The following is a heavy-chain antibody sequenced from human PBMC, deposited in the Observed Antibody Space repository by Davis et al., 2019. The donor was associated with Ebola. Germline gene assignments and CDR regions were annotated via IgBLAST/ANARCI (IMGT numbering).Heavy chain of an antibody. CDR1: GDSVSMKSAG. CDR3: ARGWLRAGMDV. J-gene: IGHJ6*04. D-gene: IGHD5-18*01. CDR2: TYYNSKWYY. V-gene: IGHV6-1*01. Sequence: PSETLSLTCAISGDSVSMKSAGWNWIRQSPSRGLEWLGRTYYNSKWYYDYAVSVKSRITINPDTSKNQFSLQLNSVTPEDTALYYCARGWLRAGMDVWGEGTTVTVSS.